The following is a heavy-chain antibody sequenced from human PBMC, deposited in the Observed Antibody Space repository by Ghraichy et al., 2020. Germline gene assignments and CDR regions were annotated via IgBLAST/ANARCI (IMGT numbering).Heavy chain of an antibody. CDR3: TRGTSIVATPGGYLYYYYMDV. Sequence: GGSLRLSCTASGFTFGDYAMSWFRQAPGKGLEWVGFIRSKAYGGTTEYAASVKGRFTISRDDSKSIAYLQMNSLKTEDTAVYYCTRGTSIVATPGGYLYYYYMDVWGKGTTVTVSS. CDR1: GFTFGDYA. CDR2: IRSKAYGGTT. V-gene: IGHV3-49*03. D-gene: IGHD5-12*01. J-gene: IGHJ6*03.